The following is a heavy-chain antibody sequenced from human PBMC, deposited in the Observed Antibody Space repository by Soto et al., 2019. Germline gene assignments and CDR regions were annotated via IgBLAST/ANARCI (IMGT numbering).Heavy chain of an antibody. CDR3: ARSIAAAGTYHYYLDV. D-gene: IGHD6-13*01. CDR2: IYYSGIT. V-gene: IGHV4-59*01. J-gene: IGHJ6*03. CDR1: GGSISSYY. Sequence: QVQLQESGPGLVKPSETLSLTCTVSGGSISSYYWSWIRQPPGKGLEWIGYIYYSGITNYNPSLKSRVTICVDISKNQFPLKLSSVTAEDTAMYYFARSIAAAGTYHYYLDVWGKGTTVTVSS.